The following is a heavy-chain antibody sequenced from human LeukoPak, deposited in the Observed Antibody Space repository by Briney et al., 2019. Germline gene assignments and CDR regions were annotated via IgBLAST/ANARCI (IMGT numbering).Heavy chain of an antibody. CDR2: INPSGDSI. D-gene: IGHD5-24*01. Sequence: ASVKVSCKASGDTFSSYYMHWVRQAPGQGLEWMGIINPSGDSISYAQKSQGRVTMTRDMSTSTVYMELSRLRSDDTAVYYCARDLAVPGRGRDGYYYYYYMDVWGKGTTVTISS. CDR1: GDTFSSYY. CDR3: ARDLAVPGRGRDGYYYYYYMDV. V-gene: IGHV1-46*01. J-gene: IGHJ6*03.